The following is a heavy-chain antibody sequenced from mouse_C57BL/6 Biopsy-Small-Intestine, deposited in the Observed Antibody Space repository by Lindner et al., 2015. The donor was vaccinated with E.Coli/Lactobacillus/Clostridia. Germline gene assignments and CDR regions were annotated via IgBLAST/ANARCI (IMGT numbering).Heavy chain of an antibody. V-gene: IGHV1-18*01. CDR1: GYTFTGQH. Sequence: SVKVSCKASGYTFTGQHLHWVRQAPGQGLEWMGRINPNRGDTVYVQGFQGRVTMTRDTSISTAYMELSRLRSDDTAVYYCATGQGTYSPDYWGQGTLVTVSS. CDR3: ATGQGTYSPDY. CDR2: INPNRGDT. D-gene: IGHD2-10*01. J-gene: IGHJ4*01.